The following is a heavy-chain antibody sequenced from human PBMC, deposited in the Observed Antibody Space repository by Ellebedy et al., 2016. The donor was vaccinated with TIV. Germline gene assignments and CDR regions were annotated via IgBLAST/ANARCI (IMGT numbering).Heavy chain of an antibody. CDR2: IYPGDSDT. Sequence: GGSLRLXXKGSGYSFTSYWIGWVRQMPGKGLEWMGIIYPGDSDTRYSPSFQGQVTISADKSISTAYLQWSSLKASDTAMYYCASLIAAAGTGWFDPWGQGTLVTVSS. D-gene: IGHD6-13*01. J-gene: IGHJ5*02. V-gene: IGHV5-51*01. CDR1: GYSFTSYW. CDR3: ASLIAAAGTGWFDP.